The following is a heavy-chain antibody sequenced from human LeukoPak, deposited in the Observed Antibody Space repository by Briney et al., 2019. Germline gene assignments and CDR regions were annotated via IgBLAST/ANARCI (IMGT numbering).Heavy chain of an antibody. J-gene: IGHJ4*02. D-gene: IGHD3-9*01. Sequence: PSETLSLTCTVSGGSISSYYWSWIRQPPGKGLEWIGYIYYSGSTNYNPSLKSRVTISVDTSKNQFSLKLSSVTAADTAVYYCAREAYDILTGTVDYFDYWGQGTLVTVSS. CDR2: IYYSGST. V-gene: IGHV4-59*01. CDR1: GGSISSYY. CDR3: AREAYDILTGTVDYFDY.